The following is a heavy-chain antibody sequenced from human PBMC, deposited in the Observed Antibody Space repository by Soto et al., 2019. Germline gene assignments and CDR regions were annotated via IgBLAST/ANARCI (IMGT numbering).Heavy chain of an antibody. J-gene: IGHJ4*02. V-gene: IGHV3-30*03. CDR3: AREFDYIWGSYRYCLDY. CDR1: GFTFSSYG. Sequence: GGSLRLSCAASGFTFSSYGMHWVRQAPGKGLEWVAVISYDGSNKYYADSVKGRFTISRDNSKNTLYLQMNSLSAEDTAVYYGAREFDYIWGSYRYCLDYWGQGTLVTVSS. CDR2: ISYDGSNK. D-gene: IGHD3-16*02.